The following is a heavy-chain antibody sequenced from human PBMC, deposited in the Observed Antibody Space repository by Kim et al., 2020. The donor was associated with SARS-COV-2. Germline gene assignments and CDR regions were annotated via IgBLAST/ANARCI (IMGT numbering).Heavy chain of an antibody. CDR3: AGDSGWFDY. CDR2: SP. D-gene: IGHD6-19*01. Sequence: SPNYHPPLKSRVTISVDTSKNQFSLKLCSVTAADTAVYYCAGDSGWFDYWGQGTLVTVSS. V-gene: IGHV4-34*01. J-gene: IGHJ4*02.